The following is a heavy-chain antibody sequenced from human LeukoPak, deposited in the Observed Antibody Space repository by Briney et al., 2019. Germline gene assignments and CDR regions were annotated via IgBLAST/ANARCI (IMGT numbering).Heavy chain of an antibody. CDR3: AREGSSGWYGGYYYYGMDV. CDR1: GYTFTSYG. V-gene: IGHV1-18*01. D-gene: IGHD6-19*01. Sequence: GASVKVSCKASGYTFTSYGVSWVRQAPGQGLEWLGWISAYNGNTNYAQKFQGRVTMTTDTSTSTAYMELRSLRSDDTAVYYCAREGSSGWYGGYYYYGMDVWGQGTTVTVSS. J-gene: IGHJ6*02. CDR2: ISAYNGNT.